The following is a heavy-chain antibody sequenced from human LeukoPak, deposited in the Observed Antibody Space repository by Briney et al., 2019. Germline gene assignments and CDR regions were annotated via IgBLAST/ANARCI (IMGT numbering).Heavy chain of an antibody. D-gene: IGHD1/OR15-1a*01. V-gene: IGHV3-23*01. CDR2: ISAGAIRT. CDR1: GFSFNNYA. CDR3: ARAGNIRFDY. Sequence: GGSLRLSCVASGFSFNNYAMSWVRQAPGKGLEWVSGISAGAIRTYYAGSVKGRFTISRDNSMNTLYLHMNSLRAEDTAVYYCARAGNIRFDYWGQGTLVTVSS. J-gene: IGHJ4*02.